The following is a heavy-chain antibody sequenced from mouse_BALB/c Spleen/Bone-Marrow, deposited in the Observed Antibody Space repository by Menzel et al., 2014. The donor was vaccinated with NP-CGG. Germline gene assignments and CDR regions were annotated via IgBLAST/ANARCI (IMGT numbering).Heavy chain of an antibody. CDR2: ILPGSGST. J-gene: IGHJ4*01. Sequence: VQLQQSRAELMKPGASVKISCKATGYTFSSYWIEWVKQRPGHGLEWIGVILPGSGSTDYNEKFKDKATFTADTSSNTVYTQLNSLTSEDPAVYYCASRYDAMDYWGQGTSVTISS. CDR3: ASRYDAMDY. CDR1: GYTFSSYW. V-gene: IGHV1-9*01.